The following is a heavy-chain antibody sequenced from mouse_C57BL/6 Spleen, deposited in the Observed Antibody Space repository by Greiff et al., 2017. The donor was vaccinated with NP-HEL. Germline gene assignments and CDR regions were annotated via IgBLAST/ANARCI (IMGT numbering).Heavy chain of an antibody. J-gene: IGHJ2*01. D-gene: IGHD1-2*01. CDR1: GYTFTSYW. CDR2: IDPSDSYT. CDR3: ARALLRQYYFDY. V-gene: IGHV1-50*01. Sequence: QVHVKQPGAELVKPGASVKLSCKASGYTFTSYWMQWVKQRPGQGLEWIGEIDPSDSYTNYNQKFKGKATLTVDTSSSTAYMQLSSLTSEDSAVYYCARALLRQYYFDYWGQGTTLTVSS.